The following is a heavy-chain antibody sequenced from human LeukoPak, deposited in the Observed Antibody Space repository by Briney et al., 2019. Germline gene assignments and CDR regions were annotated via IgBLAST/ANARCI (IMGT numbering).Heavy chain of an antibody. CDR2: ISAYNGNT. V-gene: IGHV1-18*01. Sequence: ASVKVSCKASGYTFTSYGISWVRQAPGQGLEWMGWISAYNGNTNYAQKLQGRVTMTTDTSTSTAYMELRSLRSDVTAVYYCARDEYDFWSGEGFDYWGQGTLVTVSS. J-gene: IGHJ4*02. D-gene: IGHD3-3*01. CDR3: ARDEYDFWSGEGFDY. CDR1: GYTFTSYG.